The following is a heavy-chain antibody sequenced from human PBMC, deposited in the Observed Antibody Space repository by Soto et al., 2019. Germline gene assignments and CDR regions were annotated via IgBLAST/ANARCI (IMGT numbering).Heavy chain of an antibody. V-gene: IGHV3-11*01. CDR2: ISMSGNSM. Sequence: XXSLRLGYEASGFTFSDYYMAWILQAPGEGPEWISYISMSGNSMYYADSVKGRFTISRDNARNSMYLQMNSLRDEDTAMYYCARINYGSGTSWFDPWGQGALVTVSS. CDR3: ARINYGSGTSWFDP. J-gene: IGHJ5*02. D-gene: IGHD3-10*01. CDR1: GFTFSDYY.